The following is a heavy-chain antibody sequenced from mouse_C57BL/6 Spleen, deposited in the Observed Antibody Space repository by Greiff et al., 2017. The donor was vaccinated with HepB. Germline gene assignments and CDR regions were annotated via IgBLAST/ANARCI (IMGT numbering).Heavy chain of an antibody. D-gene: IGHD1-1*01. CDR2: IYPGSGST. Sequence: VQLQQPGAELVKPGASVKMSCKASGYTFTSYWITWVKQRPGQGLEWIGDIYPGSGSTNYNEKFKSKATLTVDTSSSTAYMQLSSLTSEGSAGYCCARGDYDGSSPSYWYFDVWGTGTTVTVSS. J-gene: IGHJ1*03. CDR3: ARGDYDGSSPSYWYFDV. V-gene: IGHV1-55*01. CDR1: GYTFTSYW.